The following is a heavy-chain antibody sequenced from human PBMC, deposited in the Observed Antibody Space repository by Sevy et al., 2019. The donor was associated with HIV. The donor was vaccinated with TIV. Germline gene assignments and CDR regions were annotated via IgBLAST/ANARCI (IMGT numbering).Heavy chain of an antibody. D-gene: IGHD3-10*01. Sequence: SETLSLTCIVSGGSISSSDFYRGWIRQPPGKGLEWIGSIYHSGITYYSPSLKSRATISVDTSKNQFSLRLSSVTAADTAVYFCARRRVEDFYGSGTPPLVNGPFDMWGQGTLVTVSS. CDR2: IYHSGIT. CDR1: GGSISSSDFY. V-gene: IGHV4-39*01. J-gene: IGHJ3*02. CDR3: ARRRVEDFYGSGTPPLVNGPFDM.